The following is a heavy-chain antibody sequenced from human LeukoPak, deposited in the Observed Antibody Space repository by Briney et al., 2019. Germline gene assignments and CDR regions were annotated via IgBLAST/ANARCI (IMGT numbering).Heavy chain of an antibody. CDR1: GFTFSTSA. J-gene: IGHJ4*02. V-gene: IGHV3-23*01. CDR3: AKDPYYYGSGSYYSY. Sequence: GGSLRLSCAASGFTFSTSAMTWVRQAPGKGLEWVASIRASGSDTFYADSVRGRFFISRDNYKNVLYLQMNSLRAEDTAVYYCAKDPYYYGSGSYYSYWGQGTLVTVSS. D-gene: IGHD3-10*01. CDR2: IRASGSDT.